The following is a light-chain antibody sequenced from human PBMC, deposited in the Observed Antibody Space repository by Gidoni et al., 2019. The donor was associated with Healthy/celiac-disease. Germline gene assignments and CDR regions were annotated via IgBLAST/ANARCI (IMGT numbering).Light chain of an antibody. J-gene: IGKJ1*01. Sequence: EIVLTQSPVTLSLSPGERATLSCRASQSVSSYLAWYQQKPGQAPRLLIYDASNRATGIPARFSGSGSGTDFTLTISSLEPEDFAVYYCQQRSNWAWTFXQXTKVEIK. CDR2: DAS. CDR3: QQRSNWAWT. V-gene: IGKV3-11*01. CDR1: QSVSSY.